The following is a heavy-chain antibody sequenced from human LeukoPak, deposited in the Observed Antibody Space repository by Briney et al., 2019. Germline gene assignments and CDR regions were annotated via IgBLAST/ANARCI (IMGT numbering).Heavy chain of an antibody. D-gene: IGHD7-27*01. CDR2: IYTSGST. CDR3: ARQRWGYLDY. V-gene: IGHV4-4*09. CDR1: GGSISSYY. J-gene: IGHJ4*02. Sequence: SETLSLTCTVSGGSISSYYWSWIRQPPGKGLEWIGYIYTSGSTDYNPSLKSRVTISVDTSKNQFSLKLSSVTAADTAVYYCARQRWGYLDYWGQGTLVTVSS.